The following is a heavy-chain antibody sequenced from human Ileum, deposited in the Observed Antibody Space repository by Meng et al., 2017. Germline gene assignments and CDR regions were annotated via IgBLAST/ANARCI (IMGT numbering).Heavy chain of an antibody. CDR1: GYTFTSYG. V-gene: IGHV1-18*01. Sequence: ASVKVSCKASGYTFTSYGFSWVRQAPGQGLEWRGWISVYNGNIKYAQKFQGRVTMTTDTSTNTAYLDQRSLRSDDTAVYYCARDGSFGDSSGSLDYWGQGTLVTVSS. CDR3: ARDGSFGDSSGSLDY. J-gene: IGHJ4*02. D-gene: IGHD3-22*01. CDR2: ISVYNGNI.